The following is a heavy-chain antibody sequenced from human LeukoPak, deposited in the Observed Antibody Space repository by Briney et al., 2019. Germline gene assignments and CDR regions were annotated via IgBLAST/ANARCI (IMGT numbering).Heavy chain of an antibody. CDR3: ARDYDSSGYYRGDY. D-gene: IGHD3-22*01. CDR1: GFTFSSYI. J-gene: IGHJ4*02. Sequence: GGSLRLSCAASGFTFSSYIMNWVRQAPGKGLEWVSYISSSGSTIYYADSVKGRFTISRDNAKNSLYLQMNSLRDEDTAVYYCARDYDSSGYYRGDYWGQGTLVTVSS. V-gene: IGHV3-48*02. CDR2: ISSSGSTI.